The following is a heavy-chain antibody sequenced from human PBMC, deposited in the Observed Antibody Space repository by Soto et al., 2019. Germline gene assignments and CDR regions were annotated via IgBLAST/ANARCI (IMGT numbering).Heavy chain of an antibody. Sequence: ASVKVSCKASGYTFTSYAMHWVRQAPGQRLEWMGWINAGNGNTKYSQKFQGRVTITRDTSASTAYMELSSLRSEDTAVYYCGFSGSYRNFDYWGQGTLVTVSS. CDR3: GFSGSYRNFDY. CDR2: INAGNGNT. D-gene: IGHD1-26*01. CDR1: GYTFTSYA. V-gene: IGHV1-3*01. J-gene: IGHJ4*02.